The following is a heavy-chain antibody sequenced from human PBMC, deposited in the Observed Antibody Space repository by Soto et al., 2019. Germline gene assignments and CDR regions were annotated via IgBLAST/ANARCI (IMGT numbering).Heavy chain of an antibody. Sequence: LRLSCAASGFTFSNYAMKWIRQAPGKGLEWVSTIGGSGSATYYADSVKGRFTISRDNSKNTLYLQMNSLRAEDMAVYYCAKSFGWVWFGEPEPYYFDYWGQGTLVTVSS. D-gene: IGHD3-10*01. CDR3: AKSFGWVWFGEPEPYYFDY. CDR1: GFTFSNYA. J-gene: IGHJ4*02. CDR2: IGGSGSAT. V-gene: IGHV3-23*01.